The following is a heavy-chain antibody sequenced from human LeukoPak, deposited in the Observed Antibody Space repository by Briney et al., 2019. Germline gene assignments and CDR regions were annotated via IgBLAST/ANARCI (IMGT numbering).Heavy chain of an antibody. V-gene: IGHV3-23*01. CDR2: ISGSGGST. D-gene: IGHD5-24*01. Sequence: PGGSLRLSCGASGFTFSSYGMSWVRQAPGKGLEWVSAISGSGGSTYYADSVKGRFTISRDNSKNTLYLQMNSLRAEDTAVYYCAKAHGYNYGAYFDYWGQGTLVTVSS. J-gene: IGHJ4*02. CDR1: GFTFSSYG. CDR3: AKAHGYNYGAYFDY.